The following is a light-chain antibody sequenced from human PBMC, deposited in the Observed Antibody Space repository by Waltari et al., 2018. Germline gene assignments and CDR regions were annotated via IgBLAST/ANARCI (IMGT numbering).Light chain of an antibody. J-gene: IGLJ2*01. CDR1: SSDIGGYNY. Sequence: QSALTQPASVSGSPGQSITISCTGTSSDIGGYNYVSWYQQHPGKAPKLMIFDVTKRPPGVSVRFSGSKSGSTASLTISGLHTDDESDYYCSSDTSTNTVIFGGGTKVTVL. V-gene: IGLV2-14*03. CDR3: SSDTSTNTVI. CDR2: DVT.